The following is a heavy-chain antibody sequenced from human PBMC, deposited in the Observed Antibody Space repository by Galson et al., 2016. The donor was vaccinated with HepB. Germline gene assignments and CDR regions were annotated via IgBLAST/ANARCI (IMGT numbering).Heavy chain of an antibody. D-gene: IGHD3-10*01. Sequence: SLRLSCAASGFTFSSYEMKWVRQAPGKGLEWVSYISTSGSTTYYADSVKGRFTISRDNAKNSLYPQMNSLRAEDTAVYYCGGSGSYPFDYWGQGTLVTVSS. V-gene: IGHV3-48*03. CDR1: GFTFSSYE. J-gene: IGHJ4*02. CDR3: GGSGSYPFDY. CDR2: ISTSGSTT.